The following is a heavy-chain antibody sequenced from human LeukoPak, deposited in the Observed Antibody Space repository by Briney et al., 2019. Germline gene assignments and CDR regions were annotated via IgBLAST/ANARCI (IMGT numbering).Heavy chain of an antibody. CDR1: GGSISSSSYY. CDR3: ARRRGYSSGWSASWFDP. CDR2: IYYSGST. D-gene: IGHD6-19*01. Sequence: SETLSLTCTVSGGSISSSSYYWGWIRQPPGKGLEWIGSIYYSGSTNYNPSLKSRVTISVDTSKNQFSLKLSSVTAADTAVYYCARRRGYSSGWSASWFDPWGQGTLVTVSS. J-gene: IGHJ5*02. V-gene: IGHV4-39*01.